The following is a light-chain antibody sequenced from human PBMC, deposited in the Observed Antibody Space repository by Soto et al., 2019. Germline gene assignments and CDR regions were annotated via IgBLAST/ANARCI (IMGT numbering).Light chain of an antibody. CDR1: QSLLDSDDGNTY. J-gene: IGKJ4*01. CDR2: TVS. CDR3: MQRIEFPIT. V-gene: IGKV2-40*01. Sequence: DIVMTRTPLSLTVTPGEPASISCRSSQSLLDSDDGNTYLDWYLQKPGQSPQLLIYTVSYRASGVPDRFSGSGSGTDFTLKINRVEAEDVGVYYCMQRIEFPITFGGGTKVDIK.